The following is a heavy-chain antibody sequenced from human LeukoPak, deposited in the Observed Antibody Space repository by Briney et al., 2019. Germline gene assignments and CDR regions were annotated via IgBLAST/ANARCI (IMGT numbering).Heavy chain of an antibody. D-gene: IGHD2-2*01. CDR2: IYPGDSDT. V-gene: IGHV5-51*01. Sequence: GESLKISCKGSGYSFTSYWIGWVRQMPGKGLEWMGIIYPGDSDTRYSLSFQGQVTISADKSISTAYLQWSSLKASDTAMYYCASSIGYCSSSSCWANVPHDAFDIWGQGTMVTVSS. CDR1: GYSFTSYW. J-gene: IGHJ3*02. CDR3: ASSIGYCSSSSCWANVPHDAFDI.